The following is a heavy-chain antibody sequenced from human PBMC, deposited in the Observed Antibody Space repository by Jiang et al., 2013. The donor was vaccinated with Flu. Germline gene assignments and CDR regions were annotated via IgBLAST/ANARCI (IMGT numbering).Heavy chain of an antibody. J-gene: IGHJ1*01. D-gene: IGHD6-19*01. CDR2: ISAYNGNT. CDR3: ARDFESVTYSSGWYCIQH. V-gene: IGHV1-18*04. CDR1: GYTFTSYG. Sequence: KVSCKASGYTFTSYGISWVRQAPGQGLEWMGWISAYNGNTNYAQKLQGRVTMTTDTSTSTAYMELRSLRSDDTAVYYCARDFESVTYSSGWYCIQHWGQGTLVTVSS.